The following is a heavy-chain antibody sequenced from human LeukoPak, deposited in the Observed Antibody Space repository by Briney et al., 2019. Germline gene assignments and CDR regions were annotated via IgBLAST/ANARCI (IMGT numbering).Heavy chain of an antibody. CDR1: GGSISSYY. CDR2: IYYSGST. CDR3: ARGPYYYYYGMDV. V-gene: IGHV4-59*12. J-gene: IGHJ6*02. Sequence: SETLSLTCTVSGGSISSYYWSWIRQPPGKGLEWIGYIYYSGSTYYNPSLKSRVTISVDRSKNQFSLKLSSVTAADTAVYYCARGPYYYYYGMDVWGQGTTVTVSS.